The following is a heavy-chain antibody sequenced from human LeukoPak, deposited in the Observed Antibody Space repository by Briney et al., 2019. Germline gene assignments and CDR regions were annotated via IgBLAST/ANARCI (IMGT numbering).Heavy chain of an antibody. J-gene: IGHJ4*02. V-gene: IGHV4-59*01. D-gene: IGHD3-10*01. CDR1: GGSISSYY. CDR3: ARLYYYGSGRSYFDY. CDR2: IYYSGGT. Sequence: SETLSLTCTVSGGSISSYYWSWIRQPPGKGLEWIGYIYYSGGTNYNPSLKSRVTISVDTSKNQFSLKLSSVTAADTAVYYCARLYYYGSGRSYFDYWGQGTLVTVSS.